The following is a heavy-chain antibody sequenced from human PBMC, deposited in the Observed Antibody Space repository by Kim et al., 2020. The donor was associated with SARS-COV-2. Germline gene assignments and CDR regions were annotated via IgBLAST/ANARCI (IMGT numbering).Heavy chain of an antibody. CDR3: VRVSGYHGSGGDV. J-gene: IGHJ6*02. CDR2: MNPNSGNA. D-gene: IGHD3-10*01. CDR1: GYTLTSYD. Sequence: ASVKVSCKASGYTLTSYDINWVRQATGQGLEWMGWMNPNSGNAGYAQKFQGRVTMTRNTSISTAYMELSSLRPEDTAVYYCVRVSGYHGSGGDVWGQGTTVTVSS. V-gene: IGHV1-8*01.